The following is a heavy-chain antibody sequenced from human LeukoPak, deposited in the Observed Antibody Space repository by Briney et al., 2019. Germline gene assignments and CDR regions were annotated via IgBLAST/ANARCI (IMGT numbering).Heavy chain of an antibody. Sequence: GGSRRLSCAGSGFTFSSRYRRWGRRARGKAVEAGSVIYSGGSTYYGEGVNGQFTISRHNSKNTLYLQMNSLRAEDTAVYYCARPVTMIRGLIAEYNWFESWGRGTLVTVSS. CDR1: GFTFSSRY. CDR3: ARPVTMIRGLIAEYNWFES. V-gene: IGHV3-53*04. CDR2: IYSGGST. D-gene: IGHD3-10*01. J-gene: IGHJ5*01.